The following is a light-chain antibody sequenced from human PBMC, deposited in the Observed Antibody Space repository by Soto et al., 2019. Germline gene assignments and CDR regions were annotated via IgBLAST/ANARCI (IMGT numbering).Light chain of an antibody. CDR2: EGS. CDR3: CSYAGSSTVV. J-gene: IGLJ2*01. Sequence: QSALTQPASVSGSPGQSITISCTGTSSDVGSYNLVSWYQQHPGKAPKLMIYEGSKRPSGVSYRFSGSKSGNTASLTISGLQAEDEADYYCCSYAGSSTVVFGGGTKLTVL. V-gene: IGLV2-23*01. CDR1: SSDVGSYNL.